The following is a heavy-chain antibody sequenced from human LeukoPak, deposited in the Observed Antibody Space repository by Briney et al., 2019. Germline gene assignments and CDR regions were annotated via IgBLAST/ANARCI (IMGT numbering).Heavy chain of an antibody. Sequence: GGSLRLSCAASGFTFSNAWMSWVRQAPGKGLEWVAIISFDGGNKYYADSVKGRFTISRDNSKNTLYLQMNSLRAEDTAVYYCARDGIVGSPLFKFDYWGQGALVTVSS. V-gene: IGHV3-30-3*01. CDR1: GFTFSNAW. D-gene: IGHD1-26*01. J-gene: IGHJ4*02. CDR3: ARDGIVGSPLFKFDY. CDR2: ISFDGGNK.